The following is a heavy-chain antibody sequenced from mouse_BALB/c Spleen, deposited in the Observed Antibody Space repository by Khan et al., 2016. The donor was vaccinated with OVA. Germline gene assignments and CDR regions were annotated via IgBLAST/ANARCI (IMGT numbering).Heavy chain of an antibody. Sequence: EVELVESGGGLVQPGGSRKLSCAASGFTFSDYGLAWVRQAPGKGLEWVAFISSLAYSIYYADTVTGRFTIPRENAKNTLYLEMSSLRSEDTAMYYCAKSWAMDYWGQGTSVTVSS. J-gene: IGHJ4*01. CDR3: AKSWAMDY. CDR2: ISSLAYSI. CDR1: GFTFSDYG. V-gene: IGHV5-15*02.